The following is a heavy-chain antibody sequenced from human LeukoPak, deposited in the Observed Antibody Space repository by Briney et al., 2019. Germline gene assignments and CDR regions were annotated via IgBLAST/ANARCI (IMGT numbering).Heavy chain of an antibody. D-gene: IGHD2-2*01. Sequence: PGGSLRLSCAASGFTFSSYGMHWVRQAPGKGLEWVAFIRYDGSNKYYADSVKGRFTISRDNSKNTLYLQMNSLRAEDTAVYYCAKEGNIVVVPAAINLPHGVWGKGTTVTVSS. CDR2: IRYDGSNK. CDR1: GFTFSSYG. V-gene: IGHV3-30*02. J-gene: IGHJ6*04. CDR3: AKEGNIVVVPAAINLPHGV.